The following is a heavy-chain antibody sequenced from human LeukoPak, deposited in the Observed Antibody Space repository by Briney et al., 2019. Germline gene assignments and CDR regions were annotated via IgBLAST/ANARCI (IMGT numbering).Heavy chain of an antibody. D-gene: IGHD6-6*01. CDR2: MNPNSGNA. J-gene: IGHJ5*02. V-gene: IGHV1-8*01. CDR1: GYTFTSYD. Sequence: ASVKVSCKASGYTFTSYDINWVRQATGQALEWMGWMNPNSGNAGYAQKFQGRVTMTRNTSTSTAYMELSSLRSEDTAVYYCARARIAARVGRGPSNWFDPWGQGTLVTVSS. CDR3: ARARIAARVGRGPSNWFDP.